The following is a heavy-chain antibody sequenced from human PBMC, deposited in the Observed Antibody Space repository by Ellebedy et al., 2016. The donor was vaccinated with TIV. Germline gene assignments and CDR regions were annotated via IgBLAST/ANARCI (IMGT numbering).Heavy chain of an antibody. D-gene: IGHD3-22*01. CDR2: ISSSGVST. V-gene: IGHV3-23*01. CDR1: GFTFRNFA. J-gene: IGHJ4*02. Sequence: LSLTCAASGFTFRNFAMTWVRQAPGRGLEWVSSISSSGVSTDYADSVRGRVTISRDNSKNTLYLQMNGLRADDTALYYCAKLDSSGYYYGRFDYWGQGTLVTVSS. CDR3: AKLDSSGYYYGRFDY.